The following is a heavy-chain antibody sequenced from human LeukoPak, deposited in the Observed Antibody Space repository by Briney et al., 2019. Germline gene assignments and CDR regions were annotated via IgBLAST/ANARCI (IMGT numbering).Heavy chain of an antibody. CDR2: IYYSGST. Sequence: SQTLSLTCTVSGGSISSGGYYWSWIRQHQGKGLEWIGYIYYSGSTYYNPSLKSRVTISVDTSKNQFSLKLSSVTAADTAVYYCASSTSNWNYVPPLYFDYWGQGTLVTVSS. J-gene: IGHJ4*02. V-gene: IGHV4-31*03. D-gene: IGHD1-7*01. CDR1: GGSISSGGYY. CDR3: ASSTSNWNYVPPLYFDY.